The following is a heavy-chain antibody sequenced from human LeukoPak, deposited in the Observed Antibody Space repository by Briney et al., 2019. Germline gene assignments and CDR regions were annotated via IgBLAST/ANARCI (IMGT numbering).Heavy chain of an antibody. CDR1: GYTFTSYG. Sequence: ASVKVSCKASGYTFTSYGISWVRQAPGQGLEWMGWISAYNGNTNYAQKLQGRVTMTTDTFTSTAYMELWSLRSDDTAVYYCALTMISPLDAFDIWGQGTMVTVSS. CDR2: ISAYNGNT. D-gene: IGHD3-22*01. CDR3: ALTMISPLDAFDI. J-gene: IGHJ3*02. V-gene: IGHV1-18*01.